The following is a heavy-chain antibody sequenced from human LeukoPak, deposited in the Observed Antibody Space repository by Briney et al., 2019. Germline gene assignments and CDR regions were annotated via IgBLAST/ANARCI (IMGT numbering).Heavy chain of an antibody. CDR3: AKDSGLLLRYFDY. J-gene: IGHJ4*02. CDR2: INWNGGST. Sequence: GGSLRLSCAASGFTFDDYGMSWVRQAPGKGLEWVSGINWNGGSTGYADSVKGRFTISRDNAKNSLYLQMNSLRTEDTALYYCAKDSGLLLRYFDYWGQGTLVTVSS. D-gene: IGHD3-22*01. V-gene: IGHV3-20*04. CDR1: GFTFDDYG.